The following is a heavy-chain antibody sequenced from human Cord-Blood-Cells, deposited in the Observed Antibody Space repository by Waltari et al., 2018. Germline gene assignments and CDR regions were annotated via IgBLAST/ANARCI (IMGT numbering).Heavy chain of an antibody. D-gene: IGHD3-9*01. J-gene: IGHJ4*02. Sequence: QLQLQESGPGLVKPSETMSLTCTVAGGSISSSSYSWGWIRTPPWKGLEWIGSIYYSGSTYYNPSLKSRVTISVDTSKNQFSLKLSSVTAADTAVYYCARQGLYYDILTGYYPFDYWGQGTLVTVSS. V-gene: IGHV4-39*01. CDR1: GGSISSSSYS. CDR3: ARQGLYYDILTGYYPFDY. CDR2: IYYSGST.